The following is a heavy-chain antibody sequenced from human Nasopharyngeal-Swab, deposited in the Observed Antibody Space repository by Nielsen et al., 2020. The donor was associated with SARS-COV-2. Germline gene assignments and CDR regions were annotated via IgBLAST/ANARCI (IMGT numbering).Heavy chain of an antibody. D-gene: IGHD6-13*01. CDR1: GFTLSSYE. CDR3: AYSSSWTTVGDY. Sequence: GGSLRPSCEASGFTLSSYEMNWVRQAPGKGLEWVSYISSSGSTIYYADSVKGRFTISRDNAKNSLYLQMKSLRAEDTAVYYCAYSSSWTTVGDYWGQGTLVTVSS. J-gene: IGHJ4*02. CDR2: ISSSGSTI. V-gene: IGHV3-48*03.